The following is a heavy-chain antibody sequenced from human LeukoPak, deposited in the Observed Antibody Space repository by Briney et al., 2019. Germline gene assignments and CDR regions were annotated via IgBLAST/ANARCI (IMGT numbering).Heavy chain of an antibody. CDR3: ARDRYGQVPYWFDP. CDR2: IRSDGSST. Sequence: GGSLRLSCAASGITFTGNWHWVRQAPGKVLVWVSLIRSDGSSTTYADSVKGRFTISRDSAKNTLYLQMNSLRVEDTAVYYCARDRYGQVPYWFDPWGQGTLVTVSS. CDR1: GITFTGNW. J-gene: IGHJ5*02. V-gene: IGHV3-74*03. D-gene: IGHD5-18*01.